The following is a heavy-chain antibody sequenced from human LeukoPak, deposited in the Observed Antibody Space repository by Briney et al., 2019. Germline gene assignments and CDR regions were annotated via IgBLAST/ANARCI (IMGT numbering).Heavy chain of an antibody. V-gene: IGHV3-7*01. CDR2: INQDSSEK. CDR3: VQGWRDN. Sequence: ETLSLTCAVYGVSFSGYYWSWIRQAPGKGLEWVANINQDSSEKYYVDSVKGRFTISRDNAKNSLYLQLNTLRPEDTAVYYCVQGWRDNWGQGTLVTVSS. J-gene: IGHJ4*02. CDR1: GVSFSGYY. D-gene: IGHD2-15*01.